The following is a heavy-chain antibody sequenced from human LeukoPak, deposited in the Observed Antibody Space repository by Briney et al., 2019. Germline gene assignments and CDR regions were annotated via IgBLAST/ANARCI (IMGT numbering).Heavy chain of an antibody. CDR1: GFTFSSYA. D-gene: IGHD6-19*01. CDR2: ISYDGSNK. Sequence: GGSLRLSCAASGFTFSSYAMHWVRQAPGKGLEWVAVISYDGSNKYYADSVKGRFTISRDNSKNTLYLQMNSLRAEDTAVYYCARAPKGSGWYFDYWGQGTLVTVSS. J-gene: IGHJ4*02. V-gene: IGHV3-30*04. CDR3: ARAPKGSGWYFDY.